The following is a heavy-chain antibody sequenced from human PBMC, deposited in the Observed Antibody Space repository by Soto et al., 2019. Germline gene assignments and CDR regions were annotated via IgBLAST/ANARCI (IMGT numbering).Heavy chain of an antibody. CDR3: ARHFFRSPFAP. Sequence: SETLSLTCTVPGGSMSPYYWSWIRQSPERGLEWIGYVFYSGDTNYNPSLQSRVTISVDTSMNHFSLKLTSVTAADTAVYYCARHFFRSPFAPWGPGILVTVSS. V-gene: IGHV4-59*08. CDR2: VFYSGDT. CDR1: GGSMSPYY. J-gene: IGHJ5*02.